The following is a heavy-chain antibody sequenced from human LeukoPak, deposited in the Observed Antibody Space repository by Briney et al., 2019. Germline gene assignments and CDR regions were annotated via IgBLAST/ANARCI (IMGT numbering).Heavy chain of an antibody. D-gene: IGHD6-13*01. CDR3: ARRYGYHFDS. CDR2: INAGSSRT. V-gene: IGHV3-23*01. CDR1: GFTFSNYA. Sequence: PEGSLRLSCAASGFTFSNYAMSWVRQAPGKGLEWVTSINAGSSRTDYADAVKGRFTISRDNYDNTVWLQMNSLRAEDTAVYYCARRYGYHFDSWGQGTLVTVSP. J-gene: IGHJ4*02.